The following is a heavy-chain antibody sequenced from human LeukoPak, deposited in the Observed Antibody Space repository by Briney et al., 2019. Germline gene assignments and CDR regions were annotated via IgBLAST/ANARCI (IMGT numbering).Heavy chain of an antibody. Sequence: GGSLRLSCEVSGFTFNTNDMNWVRQAPGKGLEWVSAINGGGSHTYYADSVKGRFTISRDNSKNTLYLQMNSLRAEDTAVYYCAKGVRGYYLDYWGQGTLVTVSS. V-gene: IGHV3-23*01. D-gene: IGHD3-22*01. J-gene: IGHJ4*02. CDR2: INGGGSHT. CDR3: AKGVRGYYLDY. CDR1: GFTFNTND.